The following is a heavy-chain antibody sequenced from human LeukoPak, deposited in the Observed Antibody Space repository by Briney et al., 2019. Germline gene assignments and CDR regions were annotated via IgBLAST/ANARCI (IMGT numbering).Heavy chain of an antibody. CDR3: AKSDSFHIVVVTATLYFDY. CDR1: GFTFRSYG. J-gene: IGHJ4*02. V-gene: IGHV3-23*01. D-gene: IGHD2-21*02. Sequence: PGGSLRLSCAASGFTFRSYGMTWVRQAPGKGLEWVSGISGSGGSTYYADSVKGRFTIFRDNSKNTLYLQMNSLRAEDTAVYYCAKSDSFHIVVVTATLYFDYWGQGTLVTVSS. CDR2: ISGSGGST.